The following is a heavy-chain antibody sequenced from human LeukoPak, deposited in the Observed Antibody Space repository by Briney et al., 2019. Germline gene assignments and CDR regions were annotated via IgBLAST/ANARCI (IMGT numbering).Heavy chain of an antibody. CDR1: GGSISSSSYY. CDR2: IYYSGST. D-gene: IGHD3-16*02. CDR3: ARSYMITFGGVIVIRYFDY. Sequence: PSETLSLTCTVSGGSISSSSYYWGWIRQPPGKGLEWIGSIYYSGSTYYNPSLKSRVTISVDTSKNQFSLKLSSVTAADTAVYYCARSYMITFGGVIVIRYFDYWGRGSLVTVSS. V-gene: IGHV4-39*07. J-gene: IGHJ4*02.